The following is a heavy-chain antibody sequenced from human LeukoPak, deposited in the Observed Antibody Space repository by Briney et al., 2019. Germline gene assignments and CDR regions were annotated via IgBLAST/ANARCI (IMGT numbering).Heavy chain of an antibody. CDR3: ARRPITMVRGVIPPAAYYFDY. CDR2: IYSSGST. V-gene: IGHV4-4*07. CDR1: GGSISSYY. Sequence: SETLSLTCTVSGGSISSYYWSWIRQPAGKGLEWIGRIYSSGSTNYNPSLKSRVTISVDTSKNQFSLKLSSVTAADTAVYYCARRPITMVRGVIPPAAYYFDYWGQGTLVTVSS. J-gene: IGHJ4*02. D-gene: IGHD3-10*01.